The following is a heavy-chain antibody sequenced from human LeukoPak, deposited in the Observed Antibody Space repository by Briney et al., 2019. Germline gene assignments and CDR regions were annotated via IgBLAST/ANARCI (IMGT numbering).Heavy chain of an antibody. D-gene: IGHD2-2*01. CDR1: GFTFSSYG. CDR2: IWYDGSNK. V-gene: IGHV3-33*01. CDR3: ARGIQCSSTSCYAGSTFDY. Sequence: GRSLRLSCAASGFTFSSYGMHWVRQAPGKGLEWVAVIWYDGSNKYYADSVKGRFTISRDNSKNTLYLQMNSLRAEDTAVYYCARGIQCSSTSCYAGSTFDYWGQGALVTVSS. J-gene: IGHJ4*02.